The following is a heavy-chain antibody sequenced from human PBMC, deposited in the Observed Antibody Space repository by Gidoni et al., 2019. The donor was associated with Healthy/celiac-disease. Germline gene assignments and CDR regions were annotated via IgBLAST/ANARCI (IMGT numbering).Heavy chain of an antibody. Sequence: QVQLVESGGGVVQPGRSLRLSCAASGFTFSSYGMHWVRQAPGKGLEWVAVISYDGSNKYYADSVKGRFTISRDNSKNTLYLQMNSLRAEDTAVYYCSGYSGYEPDDYWGQGTLVTVSS. CDR1: GFTFSSYG. CDR3: SGYSGYEPDDY. J-gene: IGHJ4*02. CDR2: ISYDGSNK. V-gene: IGHV3-30*03. D-gene: IGHD5-12*01.